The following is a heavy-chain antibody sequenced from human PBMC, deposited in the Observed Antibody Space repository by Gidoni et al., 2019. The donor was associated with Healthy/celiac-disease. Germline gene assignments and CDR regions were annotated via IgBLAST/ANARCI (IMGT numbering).Heavy chain of an antibody. D-gene: IGHD6-6*01. CDR1: GYTFTSYG. CDR2: ISAYNGNT. J-gene: IGHJ4*02. V-gene: IGHV1-18*04. Sequence: QVQLVQSGAEVKKPGASVKVSCKASGYTFTSYGISWVRQAPGQGLEWMGWISAYNGNTNYAQKLQGRDTMPTDKSTTTAYMGLRSLRSDDTAVYYCARVVSSSRVSDYWGQGTLVTVSS. CDR3: ARVVSSSRVSDY.